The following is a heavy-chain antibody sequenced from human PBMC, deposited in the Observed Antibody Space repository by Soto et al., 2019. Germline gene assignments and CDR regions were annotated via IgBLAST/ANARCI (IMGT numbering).Heavy chain of an antibody. J-gene: IGHJ4*02. CDR2: ISYDGSNQ. CDR1: GFTFNIYG. Sequence: VKLVESGGGVVQPGGSLRLSCAASGFTFNIYGMHWVRQAPDKGLEWVALISYDGSNQYYADCVKGRFTISRDNSKNTLFLQMNSLRADDTAVYYCAKDQASGQGSFDSWGQGTLVTVSS. V-gene: IGHV3-30*18. CDR3: AKDQASGQGSFDS.